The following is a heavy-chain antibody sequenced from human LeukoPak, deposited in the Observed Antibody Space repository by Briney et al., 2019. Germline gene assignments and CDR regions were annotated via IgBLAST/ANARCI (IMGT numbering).Heavy chain of an antibody. CDR1: GFTFISYA. CDR3: AKRRDQSSDGAFDY. D-gene: IGHD6-19*01. Sequence: GGSLRLSCAASGFTFISYAMSWVRQTPGKGLEWISTISGSGARTYYADSVKGRFSISRDNSKDTLYLQMNSLRAEDTAVYYCAKRRDQSSDGAFDYWGQGTLVTVSS. CDR2: ISGSGART. V-gene: IGHV3-23*01. J-gene: IGHJ4*02.